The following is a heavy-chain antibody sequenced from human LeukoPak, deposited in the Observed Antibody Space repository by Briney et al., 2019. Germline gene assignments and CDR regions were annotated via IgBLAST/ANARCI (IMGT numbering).Heavy chain of an antibody. D-gene: IGHD5-12*01. Sequence: PSQTLSLTCTVSGGSLSSGGYYWSWIRQHPGTGLEWIGYIYYSGSTYYNPSLKSRVTISVDTSKNQFSLKLSSVTAADTAVYYCARGPATKYYYYGMDVWGKGTTVTVSS. V-gene: IGHV4-31*03. CDR2: IYYSGST. J-gene: IGHJ6*04. CDR1: GGSLSSGGYY. CDR3: ARGPATKYYYYGMDV.